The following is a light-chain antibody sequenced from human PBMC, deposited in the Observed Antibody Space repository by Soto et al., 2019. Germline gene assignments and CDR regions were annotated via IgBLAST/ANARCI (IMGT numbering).Light chain of an antibody. V-gene: IGLV1-44*01. CDR3: AAWDDSLNGVV. CDR2: SSI. CDR1: SSNIGSNT. J-gene: IGLJ2*01. Sequence: QSVLTQPPSASGTPGQGVTISCSGSSSNIGSNTVNWYQKFPGTAPKLLIYSSILRPSGVPDRFSGSKSGTSASLAISGLQSEDEADYYCAAWDDSLNGVVFGGGTKVTVL.